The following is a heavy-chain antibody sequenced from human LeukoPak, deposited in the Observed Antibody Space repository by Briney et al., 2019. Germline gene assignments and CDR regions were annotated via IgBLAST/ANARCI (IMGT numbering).Heavy chain of an antibody. CDR2: MYHSGST. CDR3: ARVPGPNWFDP. J-gene: IGHJ5*02. CDR1: GYSISSGYY. V-gene: IGHV4-38-2*02. Sequence: SETLSLTRIVSGYSISSGYYWGWIRQPPGKGLEWIGSMYHSGSTYYNPSLKSRVTISVDTSKNQFSLKLSSVTAADTAVYYCARVPGPNWFDPWGQGTLVTVSS.